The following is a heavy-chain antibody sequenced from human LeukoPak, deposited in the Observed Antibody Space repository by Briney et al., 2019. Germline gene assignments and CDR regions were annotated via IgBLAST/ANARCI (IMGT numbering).Heavy chain of an antibody. CDR1: GFTFSSYW. D-gene: IGHD6-19*01. CDR2: IKQDGSEK. V-gene: IGHV3-7*01. Sequence: GGSLRLSCAASGFTFSSYWMSWVRQAPGKGLEWVANIKQDGSEKYYVDSVKGRFTISRDNAKNSLYLQMNSLRAEDTAVYYCAREKEQWLAPPAAFDYWGQGTLVTVSS. J-gene: IGHJ4*02. CDR3: AREKEQWLAPPAAFDY.